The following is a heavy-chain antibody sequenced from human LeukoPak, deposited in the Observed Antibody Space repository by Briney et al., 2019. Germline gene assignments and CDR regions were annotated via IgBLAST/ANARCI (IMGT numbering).Heavy chain of an antibody. CDR3: ARGGSLTTFDY. CDR2: ISWNSGSI. CDR1: GFTFDDYA. V-gene: IGHV3-9*01. Sequence: PGRSLRLSCAASGFTFDDYAMHWVRQAPGKGLEWVSGISWNSGSIGYADSVKGRFTISRDNAKNSLYLQMNSLRAEDTAVYYCARGGSLTTFDYWGQGTLVTVSS. J-gene: IGHJ4*02. D-gene: IGHD3-22*01.